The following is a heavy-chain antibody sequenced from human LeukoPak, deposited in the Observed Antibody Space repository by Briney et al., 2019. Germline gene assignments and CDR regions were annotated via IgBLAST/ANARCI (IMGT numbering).Heavy chain of an antibody. V-gene: IGHV3-74*01. CDR2: INSDGSST. Sequence: GGSLRLSCAASGFTFSTHWMHWVRQAPGKGLVWVSRINSDGSSTNYADSVKGRFTISRDNSKNTLYLQMDSLRAEDTAVYYCARAGALRPDYWGQGTLVTVSS. CDR1: GFTFSTHW. CDR3: ARAGALRPDY. J-gene: IGHJ4*02.